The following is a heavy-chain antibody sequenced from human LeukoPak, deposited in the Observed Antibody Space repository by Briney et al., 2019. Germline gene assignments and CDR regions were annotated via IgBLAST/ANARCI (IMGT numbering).Heavy chain of an antibody. J-gene: IGHJ3*02. CDR1: GGSISDWC. Sequence: PSLTLSLTCTVSGGSISDWCWSWIRQPPGKRLEWMGYIEDTGNTAYNPSLESRVAISLDMSKNQFYLTLTSMTAADAAVYYCARGVPDYNVEIWGQGTMVTVSS. V-gene: IGHV4-59*01. CDR2: IEDTGNT. D-gene: IGHD3-10*01. CDR3: ARGVPDYNVEI.